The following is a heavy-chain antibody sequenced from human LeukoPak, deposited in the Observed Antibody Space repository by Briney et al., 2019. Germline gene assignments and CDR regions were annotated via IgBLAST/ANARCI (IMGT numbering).Heavy chain of an antibody. CDR1: GFTFSSYS. V-gene: IGHV3-21*01. D-gene: IGHD6-19*01. Sequence: GGSLRLSCAASGFTFSSYSMNWVRQAPGKGLEWVSSISSSSSYIYYADSVKGRFTISRDNAKNSLYLQMNSLRAEDTAVYYCARGPSSSGWYGPNAGDWGQGTLVTVSS. CDR2: ISSSSSYI. J-gene: IGHJ1*01. CDR3: ARGPSSSGWYGPNAGD.